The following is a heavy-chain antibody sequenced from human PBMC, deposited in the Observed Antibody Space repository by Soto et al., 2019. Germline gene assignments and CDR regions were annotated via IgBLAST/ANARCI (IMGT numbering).Heavy chain of an antibody. Sequence: GESLKISCKVSGYSFTTNWIAWVRQRPGKGLEWMGSIFPDDSDTRYSPSFQGQVTISVDKAVTTAYLQWSSLKASDSAMYYCARLIGSSSWFGLWGQGALVTVAS. D-gene: IGHD6-13*01. CDR3: ARLIGSSSWFGL. CDR1: GYSFTTNW. J-gene: IGHJ4*02. CDR2: IFPDDSDT. V-gene: IGHV5-51*01.